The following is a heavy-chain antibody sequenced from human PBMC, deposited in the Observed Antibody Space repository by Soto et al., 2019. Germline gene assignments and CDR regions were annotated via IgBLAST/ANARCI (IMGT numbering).Heavy chain of an antibody. CDR2: MYPDDSDI. D-gene: IGHD3-22*01. J-gene: IGHJ3*02. V-gene: IGHV5-51*01. CDR1: GYSFSFYW. Sequence: PGESLKISCKASGYSFSFYWIGWVRQMPGKGLEWMAIMYPDDSDIRYSPSFEAHVTISADKSTSTAFLQWSSLKASDTAMYCCATAYVYDFENSNYYRDAFDIWGQGTLVTVS. CDR3: ATAYVYDFENSNYYRDAFDI.